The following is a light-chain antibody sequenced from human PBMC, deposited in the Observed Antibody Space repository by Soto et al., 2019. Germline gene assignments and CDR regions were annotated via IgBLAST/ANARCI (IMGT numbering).Light chain of an antibody. V-gene: IGKV3-15*01. CDR1: QSVSSN. Sequence: EIVMTQSPATLSVSTGERATLSCRASQSVSSNLAWYQQKPGQAPRLLIYGASTRATGIQARFSGSGSGTDFTLTISDVEPEDFAVYYCHQRQSWPRTFGQGTKVDIK. CDR2: GAS. CDR3: HQRQSWPRT. J-gene: IGKJ1*01.